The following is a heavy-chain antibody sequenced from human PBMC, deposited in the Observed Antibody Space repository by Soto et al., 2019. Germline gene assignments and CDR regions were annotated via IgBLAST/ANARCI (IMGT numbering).Heavy chain of an antibody. J-gene: IGHJ6*02. Sequence: ASVKVSCKASGGTFSSYAISWVRQAPGQGLEWMGGIIPIFGTANYAQKFQGRVTITADESTSTAYMGLSSLRSEDTAVYYCARALSGYSYGLYYYYYGMDVWGQGTTVTVSS. CDR3: ARALSGYSYGLYYYYYGMDV. CDR1: GGTFSSYA. D-gene: IGHD5-18*01. V-gene: IGHV1-69*13. CDR2: IIPIFGTA.